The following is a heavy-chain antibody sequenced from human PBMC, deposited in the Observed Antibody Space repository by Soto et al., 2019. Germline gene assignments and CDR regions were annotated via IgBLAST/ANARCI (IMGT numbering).Heavy chain of an antibody. D-gene: IGHD1-1*01. J-gene: IGHJ4*02. CDR2: IYWDDDK. CDR3: THRQLYNGAWNEGTFDY. CDR1: GFSLTTRPVG. Sequence: QITLKESGPTLVKPTQTLTLTCTFSGFSLTTRPVGVGWIRQPPGQALEWLALIYWDDDKRYNPSLKSRLTITKDTSKNQVDLTMTNMNPDDTATYFCTHRQLYNGAWNEGTFDYWGQGALVTVSS. V-gene: IGHV2-5*02.